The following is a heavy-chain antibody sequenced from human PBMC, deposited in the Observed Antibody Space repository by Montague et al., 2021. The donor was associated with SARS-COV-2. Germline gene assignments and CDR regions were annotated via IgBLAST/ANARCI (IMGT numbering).Heavy chain of an antibody. J-gene: IGHJ6*02. CDR3: ARDLTYGSGRSYCYYGMDV. CDR1: GFTVSRNY. Sequence: SLRHSCAASGFTVSRNYMSWVRQAPGKGLEWVSVIYSGGSTYYADPVKGRFTISRHNSKNTLYLQMNSLRAEDTAVYYCARDLTYGSGRSYCYYGMDVWGQGTTVTVSS. V-gene: IGHV3-53*04. CDR2: IYSGGST. D-gene: IGHD3-10*01.